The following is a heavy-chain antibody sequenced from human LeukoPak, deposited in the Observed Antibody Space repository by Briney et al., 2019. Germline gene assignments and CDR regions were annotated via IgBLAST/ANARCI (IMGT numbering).Heavy chain of an antibody. CDR2: FYYSGKT. J-gene: IGHJ4*02. Sequence: PSETLSLTCTVSGGSISSYYWGWIRQPPGKGLEWIGSFYYSGKTYYNPSLKSRVTISVDTSKNHFSLKLSSVTAADTAIYYCVIFAGYWGQGTLVTVSS. CDR3: VIFAGY. CDR1: GGSISSYY. V-gene: IGHV4-39*07.